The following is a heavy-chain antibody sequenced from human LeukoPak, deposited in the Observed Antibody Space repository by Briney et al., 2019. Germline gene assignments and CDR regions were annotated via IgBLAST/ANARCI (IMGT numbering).Heavy chain of an antibody. D-gene: IGHD1-1*01. V-gene: IGHV1-69*04. J-gene: IGHJ4*02. CDR3: ARDFTRAQSGGFDY. CDR2: IIPILGIA. Sequence: SVKVSCKASGGTFSSYAISWVRQAPGQGLEWMGRIIPILGIANYAQKFQGRVTITADESTSTAYMELSSLRSEDTAVYYCARDFTRAQSGGFDYWGQGTLVTVSS. CDR1: GGTFSSYA.